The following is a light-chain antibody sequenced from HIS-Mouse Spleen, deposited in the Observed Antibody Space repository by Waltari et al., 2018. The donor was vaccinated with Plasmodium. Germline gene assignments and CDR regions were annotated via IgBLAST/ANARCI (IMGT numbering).Light chain of an antibody. CDR1: QSVSSN. CDR2: GAS. CDR3: QQYNNWSFT. Sequence: EIVMTQSPATLSVSRGERATLSCRASQSVSSNLAWYQQKPGQAPRLLIYGASTRATGIPARFSGSGSVTEFTLTISSLQSEDFAVYYCQQYNNWSFTFGPGTKVDIK. V-gene: IGKV3-15*01. J-gene: IGKJ3*01.